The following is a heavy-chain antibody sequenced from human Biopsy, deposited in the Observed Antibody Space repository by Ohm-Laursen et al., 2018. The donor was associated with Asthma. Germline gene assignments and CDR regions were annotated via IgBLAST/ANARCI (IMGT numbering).Heavy chain of an antibody. D-gene: IGHD6-6*01. CDR2: IYYSGST. Sequence: SQTLSLTWSVSGGSIGAGDYYWSWIRQPPGKGLEWIGYIYYSGSTSHNPSLTGRLTISVDTSKNQFSLKLTSVTAADTAVYYCARASLAARANWFDPWGQGTLVSVSS. CDR3: ARASLAARANWFDP. CDR1: GGSIGAGDYY. V-gene: IGHV4-30-4*01. J-gene: IGHJ5*02.